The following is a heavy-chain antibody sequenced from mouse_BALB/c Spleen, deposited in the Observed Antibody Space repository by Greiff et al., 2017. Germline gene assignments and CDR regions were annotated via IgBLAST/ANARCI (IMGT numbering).Heavy chain of an antibody. CDR2: ISNGGGST. V-gene: IGHV5-12-2*01. CDR1: GFTFSSYT. D-gene: IGHD2-14*01. J-gene: IGHJ2*01. CDR3: ARLLYRYDSYFDY. Sequence: EVQVVESGGGLVQPGGSLKLSCAASGFTFSSYTMSWVRQTPEKRLEWVAYISNGGGSTYYPDTVKGRFTISRDNAKNTLYLQMSSLKSEDTAMYYCARLLYRYDSYFDYWGQGTTLTVSS.